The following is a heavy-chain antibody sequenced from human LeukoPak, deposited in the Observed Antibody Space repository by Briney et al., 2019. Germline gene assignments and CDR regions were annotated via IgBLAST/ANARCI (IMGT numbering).Heavy chain of an antibody. V-gene: IGHV3-23*01. CDR2: ISGSGGST. D-gene: IGHD3-22*01. CDR1: GFTFSSYA. CDR3: AKADPYDSSGYYLGYFDY. Sequence: GGSLRLSCAASGFTFSSYAMSWVRQAPGKGLEWVSAISGSGGSTYYADSVKGRFTISRDNSKNTLYLQMNSLRAEDTAVYYCAKADPYDSSGYYLGYFDYWGQGTLVTVSS. J-gene: IGHJ4*02.